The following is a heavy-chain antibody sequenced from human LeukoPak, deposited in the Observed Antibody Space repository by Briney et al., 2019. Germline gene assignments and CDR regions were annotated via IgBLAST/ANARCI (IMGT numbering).Heavy chain of an antibody. CDR3: ASSSPGSAPPYD. V-gene: IGHV1-18*04. CDR2: ISAYNGNT. D-gene: IGHD6-19*01. J-gene: IGHJ4*02. CDR1: GYTFTSYG. Sequence: ASVKVSCKASGYTFTSYGISWVRQAPGQGLEWMGWISAYNGNTNYEQKLQGRVTMTTDTSTRTAYKELRSLSSDDTAVYYCASSSPGSAPPYDWGQRTLVTASS.